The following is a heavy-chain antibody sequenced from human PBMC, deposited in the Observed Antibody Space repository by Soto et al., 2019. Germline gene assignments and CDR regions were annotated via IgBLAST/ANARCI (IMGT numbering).Heavy chain of an antibody. D-gene: IGHD6-13*01. CDR1: GGSISSGGYY. Sequence: PSETLSLTCTVSGGSISSGGYYWSWIRQHPGKGLEWIGYIYYSGSTYYNPSLKSRVTISVDTSKNQFSLKLSSVTAADTAVYYCARVTIAAARNPTGSRRSFDYWGQGTPVPVSS. CDR3: ARVTIAAARNPTGSRRSFDY. V-gene: IGHV4-31*03. J-gene: IGHJ4*02. CDR2: IYYSGST.